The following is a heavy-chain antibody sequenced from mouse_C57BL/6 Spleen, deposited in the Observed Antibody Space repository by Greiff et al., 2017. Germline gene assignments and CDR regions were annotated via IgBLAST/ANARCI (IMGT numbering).Heavy chain of an antibody. CDR3: ARSGAYGRFAY. D-gene: IGHD6-5*01. J-gene: IGHJ3*01. CDR1: GYTFTDYY. Sequence: EVKLQQSGPELVKPGASVKISCKASGYTFTDYYMNWVKQSHGKSLEWIGDINPNNGGTSYNQKFKGKATLTVDKSSSTAYMELRSLTSEDSAVYYCARSGAYGRFAYWGQGTLVTVSA. CDR2: INPNNGGT. V-gene: IGHV1-26*01.